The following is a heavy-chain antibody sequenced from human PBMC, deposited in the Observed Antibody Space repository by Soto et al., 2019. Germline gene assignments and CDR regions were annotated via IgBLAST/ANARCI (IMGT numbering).Heavy chain of an antibody. V-gene: IGHV3-49*03. CDR1: GFTFGVYA. J-gene: IGHJ4*02. Sequence: SMGLSCTASGFTFGVYAVTWFRKAQGKGLEGVGFIRSKAYGGTTEYAASVKGRFTISRDDSKSIAYLQMNSLKTEDTAVYYCTRYYDYVWGSYRAYYFDYWGQGTLVTV. CDR3: TRYYDYVWGSYRAYYFDY. D-gene: IGHD3-16*02. CDR2: IRSKAYGGTT.